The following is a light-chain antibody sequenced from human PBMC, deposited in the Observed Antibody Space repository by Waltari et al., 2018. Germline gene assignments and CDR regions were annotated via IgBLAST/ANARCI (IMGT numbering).Light chain of an antibody. J-gene: IGKJ2*01. Sequence: DVQMTQSPSTMSAFVGDRVTITCRASQSISNWLAWYQQKPGRAPKLLIYKASNLHSGVPSRFSGSGSGTDFTLTINSLQPDDFATYYCQQYNNYYTFGQGTKLEIK. V-gene: IGKV1-5*03. CDR1: QSISNW. CDR3: QQYNNYYT. CDR2: KAS.